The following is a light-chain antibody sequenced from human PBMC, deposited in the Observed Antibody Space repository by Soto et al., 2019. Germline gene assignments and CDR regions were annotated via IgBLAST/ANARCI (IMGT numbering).Light chain of an antibody. Sequence: QSALTQPASVSGSPGQSITISCTGTSSDVGGYNHVSWYQHSPGKAPKLILFAVSDRPSSVSHRFSGSKSGNTASLTISGLQADDEADYYCCSYTSLSTVVFGGGTKVTVL. CDR1: SSDVGGYNH. CDR3: CSYTSLSTVV. CDR2: AVS. J-gene: IGLJ2*01. V-gene: IGLV2-14*01.